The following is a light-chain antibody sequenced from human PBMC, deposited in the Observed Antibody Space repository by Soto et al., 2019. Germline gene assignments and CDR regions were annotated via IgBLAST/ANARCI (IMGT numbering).Light chain of an antibody. CDR2: KAS. V-gene: IGKV1-5*03. J-gene: IGKJ1*01. CDR1: QTIRSW. Sequence: DLQMTHSPSSLSACVGYRVTITCLASQTIRSWLAWYQQKPGKAPKLLIYKASTLKSGVPSRFSGSGSGTEFTLTISIPQRSHFATYYSQQYNSYSGAFGQGTKVDI. CDR3: QQYNSYSGA.